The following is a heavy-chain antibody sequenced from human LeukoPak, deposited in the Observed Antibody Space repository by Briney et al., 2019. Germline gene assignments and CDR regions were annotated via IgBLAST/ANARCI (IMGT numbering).Heavy chain of an antibody. J-gene: IGHJ3*02. D-gene: IGHD2-21*02. V-gene: IGHV3-7*01. CDR3: ARDTADFKGIDI. CDR2: INLDGTKK. CDR1: GFYFSNYW. Sequence: GGSLRLSCAPSGFYFSNYWMSWVRQAPGKGLDWLANINLDGTKKYYVDSVNVRFTISRDNATNSLYMQMNSLRAEDTAVYYCARDTADFKGIDIWGQGTKVTVSS.